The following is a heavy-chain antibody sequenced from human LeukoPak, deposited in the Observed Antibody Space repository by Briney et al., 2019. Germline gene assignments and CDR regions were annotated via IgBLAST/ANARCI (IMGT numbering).Heavy chain of an antibody. CDR2: ISGSGGST. CDR1: GFTFSSYA. Sequence: GGSLILSCAASGFTFSSYAMSWVRQAPGKGLEWVSAISGSGGSTYYADSVKGRFTISRDNSKNTLYLQMNSLRAEDTAVYYCARYGSGSYSDYWGQGTLVTVSS. D-gene: IGHD3-10*01. V-gene: IGHV3-23*01. J-gene: IGHJ4*02. CDR3: ARYGSGSYSDY.